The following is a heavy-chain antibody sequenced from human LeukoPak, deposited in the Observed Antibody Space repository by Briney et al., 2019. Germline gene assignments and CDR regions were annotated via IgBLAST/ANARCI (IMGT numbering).Heavy chain of an antibody. J-gene: IGHJ5*02. D-gene: IGHD4-17*01. V-gene: IGHV1-69*02. CDR1: GGTFSSYT. CDR3: ARGGDYGDYAWFDP. Sequence: SVKVSCKASGGTFSSYTISWVRQAPGQGLEWMGRIIPILGIANYAQKFQGRVTVTADESTSTAYMELSSLRSEDTAVYYCARGGDYGDYAWFDPWGQGTLVTVSS. CDR2: IIPILGIA.